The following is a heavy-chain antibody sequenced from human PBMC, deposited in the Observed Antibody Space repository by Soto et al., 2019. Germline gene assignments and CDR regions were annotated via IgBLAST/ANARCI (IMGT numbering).Heavy chain of an antibody. CDR2: IYYSGST. CDR3: ARFAAYSSSWMGGWFDP. V-gene: IGHV4-59*01. J-gene: IGHJ5*02. D-gene: IGHD6-13*01. Sequence: QVQLQESGPGLVKPSETLSLTCTVSGGSISSYYWSWIRQPPGKGLEWIGYIYYSGSTNYNPSLKSRVTISVDTSKNQFSLKLSSVTAADTAVYYCARFAAYSSSWMGGWFDPWGQGTLVTVSS. CDR1: GGSISSYY.